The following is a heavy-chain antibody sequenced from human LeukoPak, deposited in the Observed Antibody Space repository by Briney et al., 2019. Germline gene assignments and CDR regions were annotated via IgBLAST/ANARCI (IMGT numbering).Heavy chain of an antibody. CDR1: GYIFTDYA. Sequence: AASVKVSCKACGYIFTDYAIQWVRQAPGQGLEWMGWINAGNGKTKYSQKFQGRVTITRDTSASTAYMELSGLRSDDTAVYYCARARWTSTVTTYYLDFWGQGTLVTVSS. D-gene: IGHD4-17*01. V-gene: IGHV1-3*01. CDR2: INAGNGKT. CDR3: ARARWTSTVTTYYLDF. J-gene: IGHJ4*02.